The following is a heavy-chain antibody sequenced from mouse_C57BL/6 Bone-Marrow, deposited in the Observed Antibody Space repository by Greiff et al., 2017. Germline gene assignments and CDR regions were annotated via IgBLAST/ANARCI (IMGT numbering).Heavy chain of an antibody. CDR1: GFTFSDYG. J-gene: IGHJ4*01. D-gene: IGHD1-1*01. V-gene: IGHV5-15*01. Sequence: EVKLMESGGGLVQPGGSLKLSCAASGFTFSDYGMAWVRQAPRKGPEWVAFISNLAYSIYYADTVTGRFTISRENAKNTLYLEMSSLRSEDTAMYYGARSLYYYGSSLYAMDYWGQGTSVTVSS. CDR2: ISNLAYSI. CDR3: ARSLYYYGSSLYAMDY.